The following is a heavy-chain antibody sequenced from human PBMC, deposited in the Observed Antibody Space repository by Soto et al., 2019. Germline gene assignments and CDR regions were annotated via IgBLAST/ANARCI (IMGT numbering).Heavy chain of an antibody. CDR3: AREGATMVRGVIITPYYYYGMDV. CDR1: GGSISSYY. D-gene: IGHD3-10*01. CDR2: IYTSGST. Sequence: KASETLSLTCTVSGGSISSYYWSWIRQPAGKGLEWIGRIYTSGSTNYNPSLKSRVTMSVDTSKNQFSLKLSSVTAADTAVYYCAREGATMVRGVIITPYYYYGMDVWGHGTKVTVSS. V-gene: IGHV4-4*07. J-gene: IGHJ6*02.